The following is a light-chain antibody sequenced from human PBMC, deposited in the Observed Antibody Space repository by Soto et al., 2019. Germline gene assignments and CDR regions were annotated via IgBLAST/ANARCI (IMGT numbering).Light chain of an antibody. CDR3: QHYTDSLWT. Sequence: EIVLTQSPDTLSLSPGEGATLSCRASQTASSSYLAWYQQRPGQAPRLLIYGTSTRATGIPDRFSGSGSGTDFTLTISGLEPEDFAVYYCQHYTDSLWTFGQGTKVEI. J-gene: IGKJ1*01. CDR1: QTASSSY. CDR2: GTS. V-gene: IGKV3-20*01.